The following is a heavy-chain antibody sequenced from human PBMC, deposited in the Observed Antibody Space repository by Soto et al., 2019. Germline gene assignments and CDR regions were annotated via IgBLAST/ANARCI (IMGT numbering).Heavy chain of an antibody. CDR2: INPSGGST. CDR3: ARDWNNSPADSSGSGSFDP. J-gene: IGHJ5*02. V-gene: IGHV1-46*01. D-gene: IGHD3-22*01. Sequence: ASVKVSCKASGYTFTSYYMHWVRQAPGQGLEWMGIINPSGGSTSYAQKFQGRVTMTRDTSTSTVYMELGSLRSEDTAVYYCARDWNNSPADSSGSGSFDPWGQGTLVTVSS. CDR1: GYTFTSYY.